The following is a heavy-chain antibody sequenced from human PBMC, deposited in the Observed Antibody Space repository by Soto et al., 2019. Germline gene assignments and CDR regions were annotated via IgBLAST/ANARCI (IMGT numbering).Heavy chain of an antibody. CDR1: GFTFSSYG. V-gene: IGHV3-30*18. J-gene: IGHJ4*02. CDR2: ISYDGSNK. D-gene: IGHD5-12*01. Sequence: VQLVESGGGVVQPGRSLRLSCAASGFTFSSYGMHWVRQAPGKGLEWVAVISYDGSNKYYADSVKGRFTISRDNSKNTLYLQMNSLRAEDTAVYYCAKGEKWLQLPGDYWGQGTLVTVSS. CDR3: AKGEKWLQLPGDY.